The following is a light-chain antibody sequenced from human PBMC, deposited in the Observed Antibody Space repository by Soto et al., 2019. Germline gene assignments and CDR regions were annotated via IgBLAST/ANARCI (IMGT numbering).Light chain of an antibody. CDR3: QQRSNWPLT. Sequence: EIVLTQSPATLSLSPGERATLSCRASQSVSSYLAWYQQKHGQAPRLLIYDASNRATGIPARFSGSGSGADFTITISSLEPEDFEVYYCQQRSNWPLTFGQGTRLEIK. CDR1: QSVSSY. V-gene: IGKV3-11*01. J-gene: IGKJ5*01. CDR2: DAS.